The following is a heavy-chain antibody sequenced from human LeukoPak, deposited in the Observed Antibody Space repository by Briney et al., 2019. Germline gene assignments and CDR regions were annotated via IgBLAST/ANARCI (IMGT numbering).Heavy chain of an antibody. Sequence: PSETLSLTCTVSGGSISNYYWSWIRQPPGKGLEWIGYIYYSGSTKYNPSLKSRVTISVDTSKNQFSLKLSSVTAADTAVYYCARATYYYDSSGYWTLEFDFDIWGQGTMVTVSS. J-gene: IGHJ3*02. V-gene: IGHV4-59*08. CDR1: GGSISNYY. CDR2: IYYSGST. D-gene: IGHD3-22*01. CDR3: ARATYYYDSSGYWTLEFDFDI.